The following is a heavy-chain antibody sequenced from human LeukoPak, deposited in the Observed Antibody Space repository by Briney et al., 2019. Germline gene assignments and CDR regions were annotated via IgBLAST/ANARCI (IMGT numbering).Heavy chain of an antibody. V-gene: IGHV4-39*01. CDR1: GGSTSSSSFY. J-gene: IGHJ4*02. CDR3: ARLRAYYYDSSGYYNFDF. CDR2: ISYSGRT. Sequence: SETPSLTCTVSGGSTSSSSFYWGWIRQPPGKGLECIGRISYSGRTYYNPSLQSRVTISVDTSKNQLSLRLSSVTAADTAVYYCARLRAYYYDSSGYYNFDFWGQGTLVTVSS. D-gene: IGHD3-22*01.